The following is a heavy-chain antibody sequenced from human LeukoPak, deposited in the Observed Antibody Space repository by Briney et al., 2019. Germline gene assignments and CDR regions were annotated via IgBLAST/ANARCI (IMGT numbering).Heavy chain of an antibody. D-gene: IGHD2-2*01. CDR1: GGSITNGCY. V-gene: IGHV4-38-2*02. CDR2: IYYSGST. J-gene: IGHJ3*02. CDR3: ARPGATATDGFDI. Sequence: SQTLSLTCTVSGGSITNGCYWGWIRQPPGKGLQWIGSIYYSGSTYYNPSLKSRVTISVDTSKNQLSLRLNSVTAADTAVYYCARPGATATDGFDIWGQGTLVTVSS.